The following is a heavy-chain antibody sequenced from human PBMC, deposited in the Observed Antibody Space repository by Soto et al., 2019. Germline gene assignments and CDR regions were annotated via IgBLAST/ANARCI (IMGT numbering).Heavy chain of an antibody. CDR1: GFNFIRKY. J-gene: IGHJ3*02. CDR2: ISNTGDVT. D-gene: IGHD3-22*01. V-gene: IGHV3-23*04. CDR3: AKDRMIVDPLGFDI. Sequence: EVQLVESGGGLIQPGGSLRLSCAASGFNFIRKYMIWVRQAPGKGLEWVSSISNTGDVTYYADSVKGRFTISRDNSKNALNLQMNSLRAEDTAVYYCAKDRMIVDPLGFDIWGQGTLVTVSS.